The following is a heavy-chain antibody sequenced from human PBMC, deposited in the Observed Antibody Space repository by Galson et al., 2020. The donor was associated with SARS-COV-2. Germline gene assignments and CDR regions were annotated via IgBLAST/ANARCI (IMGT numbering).Heavy chain of an antibody. CDR2: INTNTGNP. Sequence: ASVKVSCKASGYTFTSYAMNWVRQAPGQGLEWMGWINTNTGNPTYAQGFTGRFVFSLDTSVSTAYLQISSLKAEDTAVYYCARDWVVVAATGYYYYGMDDWGQGTTVTVSS. V-gene: IGHV7-4-1*02. J-gene: IGHJ6*02. D-gene: IGHD2-15*01. CDR3: ARDWVVVAATGYYYYGMDD. CDR1: GYTFTSYA.